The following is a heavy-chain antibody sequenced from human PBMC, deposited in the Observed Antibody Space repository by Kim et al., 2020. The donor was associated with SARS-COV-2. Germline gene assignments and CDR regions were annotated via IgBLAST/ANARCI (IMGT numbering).Heavy chain of an antibody. CDR3: ATLRTGTTHN. J-gene: IGHJ4*02. CDR2: TYYSGST. D-gene: IGHD1-1*01. V-gene: IGHV4-39*01. Sequence: SETLSLTCTVSGGSISSSSYYWGWIRQPAGKGLEWIGSTYYSGSTYYNPSLKSRVTISMDTSKNQFSLKVRSVTAADTAVYYCATLRTGTTHNWGQGTLV. CDR1: GGSISSSSYY.